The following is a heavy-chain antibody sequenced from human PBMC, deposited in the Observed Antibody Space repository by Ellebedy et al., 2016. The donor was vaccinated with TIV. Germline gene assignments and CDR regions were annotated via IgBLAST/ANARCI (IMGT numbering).Heavy chain of an antibody. CDR2: IFIDGTT. CDR3: ATETYNDVDLDVWGIFET. D-gene: IGHD3-16*01. V-gene: IGHV3-66*01. CDR1: ELTVSSTY. Sequence: GGSLRLSCAASELTVSSTYMSWVRQAPGKGLEWVSVIFIDGTTYYADSVRGRFTISRDTYKNTLYIQMDSLRAEDTALYYCATETYNDVDLDVWGIFETWGQGTMVTVSS. J-gene: IGHJ3*02.